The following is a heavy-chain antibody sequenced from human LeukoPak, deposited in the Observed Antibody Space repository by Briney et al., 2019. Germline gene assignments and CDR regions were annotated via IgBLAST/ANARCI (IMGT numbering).Heavy chain of an antibody. V-gene: IGHV4-59*01. CDR3: AREEGSSWSAFDY. CDR1: GGSIYSSY. Sequence: SETLSLTCKVSGGSIYSSYWTWIRQPPGKGLEWIGYVNYTGSTSYNPSLKSRVLISLDTSKDQFSLILASVTAADTAVYYCAREEGSSWSAFDYWGQGNLVTVSS. CDR2: VNYTGST. D-gene: IGHD6-13*01. J-gene: IGHJ4*02.